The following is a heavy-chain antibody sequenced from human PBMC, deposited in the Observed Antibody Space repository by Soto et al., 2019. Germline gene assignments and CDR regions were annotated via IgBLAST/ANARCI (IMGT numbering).Heavy chain of an antibody. D-gene: IGHD3-9*01. J-gene: IGHJ6*02. CDR2: ISYDGSNK. V-gene: IGHV3-30*18. CDR3: AKALYYDILTGPTPYYYHGMDV. Sequence: PGGSLRLSCAASGFTFSSYGMHWVRQAPGKGLEWVAVISYDGSNKYYADSVKGRFTISRDNSKNTLYLQMNSLRAEDTAVYYCAKALYYDILTGPTPYYYHGMDVWGQGTTVTVSS. CDR1: GFTFSSYG.